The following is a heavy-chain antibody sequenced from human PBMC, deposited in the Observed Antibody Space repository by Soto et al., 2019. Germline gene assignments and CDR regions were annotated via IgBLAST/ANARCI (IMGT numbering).Heavy chain of an antibody. D-gene: IGHD6-13*01. Sequence: QVQLVESGGGVVQPGRSLKLSCAASGFTFSNYAIHWVRQAPGKGLEWVAVIASDGKDKRYADSVKGRSTISRDNSKNTVDLQMNSLRGEDTAVYYCAKDGAIAAADYFFDYWGQGSLVTVSS. CDR3: AKDGAIAAADYFFDY. V-gene: IGHV3-30*18. J-gene: IGHJ4*02. CDR2: IASDGKDK. CDR1: GFTFSNYA.